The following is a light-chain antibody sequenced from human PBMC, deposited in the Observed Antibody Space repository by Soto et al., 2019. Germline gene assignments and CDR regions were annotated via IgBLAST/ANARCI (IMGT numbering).Light chain of an antibody. CDR3: QQAKSFPLS. J-gene: IGKJ5*01. CDR1: QDIRTR. CDR2: AAS. V-gene: IGKV1-12*01. Sequence: DIQVTQSPSSVSASVGDSVTITCRASQDIRTRLAWYQQKPGKAPKVLIYAASTLEAGVPLRFSGSGYGTDFTLTISGLQPEDFATYYCQQAKSFPLSFGQGTRLEIK.